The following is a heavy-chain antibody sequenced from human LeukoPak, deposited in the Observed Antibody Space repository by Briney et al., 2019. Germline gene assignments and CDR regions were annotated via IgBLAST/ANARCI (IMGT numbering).Heavy chain of an antibody. CDR2: ISYDGSKK. D-gene: IGHD5-24*01. J-gene: IGHJ4*02. Sequence: GGSLRLSCAASGFIFSYYAMHWVRQAPGKGLEGVAVISYDGSKKYYADSVKGRFTISRDNSENTLFLQMNSLRAEDTAVYYCARGGDQRWLQLYYWGQGTLVTVSS. CDR3: ARGGDQRWLQLYY. CDR1: GFIFSYYA. V-gene: IGHV3-30*01.